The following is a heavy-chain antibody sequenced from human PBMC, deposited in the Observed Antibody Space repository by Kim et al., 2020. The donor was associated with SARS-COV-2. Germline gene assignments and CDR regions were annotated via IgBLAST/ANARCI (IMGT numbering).Heavy chain of an antibody. CDR1: GFTFGESA. J-gene: IGHJ3*02. CDR3: SRPPPLLRGGWAVET. CDR2: ISYDGNDK. D-gene: IGHD3-10*01. Sequence: GGSLRLSCAASGFTFGESAMHWVRQAQGKGLDWVATISYDGNDKFYSDSVKGRVVISRDNFRDIMYLQMDSLSVDDKALYYCSRPPPLLRGGWAVETWG. V-gene: IGHV3-30*03.